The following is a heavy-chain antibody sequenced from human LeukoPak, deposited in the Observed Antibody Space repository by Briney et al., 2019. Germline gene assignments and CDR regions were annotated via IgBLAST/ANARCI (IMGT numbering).Heavy chain of an antibody. CDR1: GGSISSGGYS. V-gene: IGHV4-30-2*01. CDR2: IYHSGNT. D-gene: IGHD2-21*01. Sequence: SETLSLTCTVSGGSISSGGYSWSWIRQPPGKDLEWIGYIYHSGNTYYNPSLKSRVTMSVDTSKNHFSLKIISVTAADTAVYYCAKWANDWQAFDIWGQGTMVTASS. CDR3: AKWANDWQAFDI. J-gene: IGHJ3*02.